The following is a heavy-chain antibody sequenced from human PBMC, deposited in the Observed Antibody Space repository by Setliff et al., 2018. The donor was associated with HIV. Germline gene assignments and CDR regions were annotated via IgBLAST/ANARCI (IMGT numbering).Heavy chain of an antibody. J-gene: IGHJ4*02. D-gene: IGHD3-10*01. CDR1: GFTFNSYW. CDR2: IIYSGGTT. Sequence: GGSLRLSCAASGFTFNSYWMNWVRQAPGKGLEWVSIIYSGGTTYYAGSVKGRFTISRDNSKNTLYLQMNSLRAEDTAVYYCAKHPRYYDSGSRYFDYWGQGTLVTVSS. CDR3: AKHPRYYDSGSRYFDY. V-gene: IGHV3-23*03.